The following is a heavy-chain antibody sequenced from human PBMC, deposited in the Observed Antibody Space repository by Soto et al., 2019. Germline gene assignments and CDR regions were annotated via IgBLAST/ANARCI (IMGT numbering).Heavy chain of an antibody. CDR2: IYYSGST. CDR1: GGSISSYY. Sequence: PSETLSLTCTVSGGSISSYYWSWIRQPPGKGLEWLGYIYYSGSTNYNPSLKSRVTISVDTSKNQFSLKLSSVTAADTAVYYCARGHYDFWSGLTGNRGPNWFDPWGQGTLVTVSS. J-gene: IGHJ5*02. CDR3: ARGHYDFWSGLTGNRGPNWFDP. D-gene: IGHD3-3*01. V-gene: IGHV4-59*01.